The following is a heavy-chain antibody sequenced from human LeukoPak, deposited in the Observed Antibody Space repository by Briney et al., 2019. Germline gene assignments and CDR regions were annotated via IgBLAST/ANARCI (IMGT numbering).Heavy chain of an antibody. V-gene: IGHV3-30-3*01. CDR3: ARPRIAAAGTDNWFDP. CDR2: ISYDGSNK. J-gene: IGHJ5*02. CDR1: GFTFSSYA. Sequence: GGSLRLSCAASGFTFSSYAIHWVRQAPGKGLEWVAVISYDGSNKYYAGSVKGRFTISRDNSKNTLYLQMNSLRAEDTAVYYCARPRIAAAGTDNWFDPWGQGTLVTVSS. D-gene: IGHD6-13*01.